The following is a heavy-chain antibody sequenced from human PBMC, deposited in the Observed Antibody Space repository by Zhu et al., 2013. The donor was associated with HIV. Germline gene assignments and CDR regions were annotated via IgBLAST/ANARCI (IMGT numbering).Heavy chain of an antibody. CDR2: FFYGGSS. CDR1: GGSLSSSSYY. CDR3: ARGSTVTTRAGFEY. D-gene: IGHD4-17*01. Sequence: QVQLQESGPGLVKPSETLSLTCTVSGGSLSSSSYYWIWIRQPPGKGLEWIGYFFYGGSSDYNPSLKSRVTISVDTSKNQLSLILNSVTAADTAVYYCARGSTVTTRAGFEYRGQGTLVTVSS. V-gene: IGHV4-61*01. J-gene: IGHJ4*02.